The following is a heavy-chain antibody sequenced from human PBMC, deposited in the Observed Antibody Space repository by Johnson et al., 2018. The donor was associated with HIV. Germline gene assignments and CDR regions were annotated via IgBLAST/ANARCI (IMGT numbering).Heavy chain of an antibody. D-gene: IGHD4-17*01. CDR1: GFAVSSNY. CDR2: IYSGGTT. CDR3: ARAGYGDPSRGDI. Sequence: EVQLVESGGGLVQPGGSLRLSCAASGFAVSSNYMSWVRQAPGKGLEWVSVIYSGGTTYNADSVKGRCTISRDNSKNTLYLQVNSLRAEDTAVYYCARAGYGDPSRGDIWGQGTMVTVSS. J-gene: IGHJ3*02. V-gene: IGHV3-66*01.